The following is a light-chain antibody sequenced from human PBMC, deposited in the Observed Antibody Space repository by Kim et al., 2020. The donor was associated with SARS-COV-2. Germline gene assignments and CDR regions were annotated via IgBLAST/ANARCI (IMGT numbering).Light chain of an antibody. CDR1: QDIANS. CDR2: AAS. Sequence: DIQLTQSPSSLSASVGDRVTITCRASQDIANSLAWYQQKPGKVPQVLIYAASTLQSGVPSRFSGSGSGTEFTLTIASLQPEDVATYYCQEYNSAPWTFGQGTKVEIK. J-gene: IGKJ1*01. CDR3: QEYNSAPWT. V-gene: IGKV1-27*01.